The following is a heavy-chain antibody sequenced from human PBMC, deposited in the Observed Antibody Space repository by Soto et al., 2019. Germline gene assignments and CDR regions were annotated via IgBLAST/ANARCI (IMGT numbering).Heavy chain of an antibody. Sequence: QVQLVQSGAAVKKPGSSVKVSCKASGGTFSSYAISWVRQAPGQGLEWMGGIIPIFGTANYAQKFQGRVTITADKSTSTAYMELSSLRSEDTAVYYCARNAVHCSGGSCYSHYFDYWGQGTLVTVSS. CDR2: IIPIFGTA. J-gene: IGHJ4*02. CDR3: ARNAVHCSGGSCYSHYFDY. CDR1: GGTFSSYA. V-gene: IGHV1-69*06. D-gene: IGHD2-15*01.